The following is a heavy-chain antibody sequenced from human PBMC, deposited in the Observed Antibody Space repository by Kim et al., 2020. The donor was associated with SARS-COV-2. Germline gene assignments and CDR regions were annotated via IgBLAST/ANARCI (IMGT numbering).Heavy chain of an antibody. CDR3: VKKAEGFDH. V-gene: IGHV3-64D*09. Sequence: RTFFVDSVKGRFTLSRDNSKNTLYLQMSRLKPDDTAIYYCVKKAEGFDHWGQGTLVIVSS. J-gene: IGHJ4*02. CDR2: RT.